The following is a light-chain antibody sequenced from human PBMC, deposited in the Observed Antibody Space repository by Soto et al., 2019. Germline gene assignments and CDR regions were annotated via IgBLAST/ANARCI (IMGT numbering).Light chain of an antibody. CDR3: QQYNVWRT. J-gene: IGKJ1*01. Sequence: EIVMTQSPATLSVSPGERATLSFRASQSINSNLACYQHKPGQAPRLLIPGASTRATGIPARFSGSGSGTEFTLTISGLQSEHFVVYFCQQYNVWRTFGQGTKVDSK. V-gene: IGKV3-15*01. CDR1: QSINSN. CDR2: GAS.